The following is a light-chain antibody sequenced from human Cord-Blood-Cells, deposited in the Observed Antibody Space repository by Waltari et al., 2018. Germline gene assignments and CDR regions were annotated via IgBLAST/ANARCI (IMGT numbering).Light chain of an antibody. J-gene: IGKJ4*01. Sequence: EIVLTQSPATLSLSPGERATLSCRASQSVSSYLAWYQQKPGQAPRLLIYDASNRATGIPARCSGSVSGTDFTLTISSLEPEDFAVYYCQQRSNWPPLTFGGGTKVEIK. CDR3: QQRSNWPPLT. V-gene: IGKV3-11*01. CDR1: QSVSSY. CDR2: DAS.